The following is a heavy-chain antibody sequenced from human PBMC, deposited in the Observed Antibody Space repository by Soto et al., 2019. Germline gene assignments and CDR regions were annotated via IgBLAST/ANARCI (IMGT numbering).Heavy chain of an antibody. J-gene: IGHJ6*02. CDR2: ISSASTYI. V-gene: IGHV3-21*01. D-gene: IGHD1-26*01. CDR1: GFTFSTYS. CDR3: ARDQVGALYYYYYGMDV. Sequence: PGGSLRLSCAASGFTFSTYSMNWVRQAPGKGLEWVSSISSASTYIYYADSVKGRFTISRDNAKNSLYLQMDSLRAEDTAVYYCARDQVGALYYYYYGMDVWGQGTTVTVSS.